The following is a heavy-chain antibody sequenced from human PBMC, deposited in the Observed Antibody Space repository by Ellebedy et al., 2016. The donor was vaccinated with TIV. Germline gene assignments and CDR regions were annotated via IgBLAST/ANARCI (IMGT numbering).Heavy chain of an antibody. J-gene: IGHJ4*02. CDR1: GFTFSNAW. D-gene: IGHD3-16*02. CDR3: TTAYHHYVWGTYRYTSDY. CDR2: IKSKNDGGTT. Sequence: GESLKISCAASGFTFSNAWMSWVRRAPGKGLEWIGRIKSKNDGGTTSYAAPVQGRFSISRDDSKETLYLQVNSLRIEDTAVYFCTTAYHHYVWGTYRYTSDYWGQGTLVTVSS. V-gene: IGHV3-15*01.